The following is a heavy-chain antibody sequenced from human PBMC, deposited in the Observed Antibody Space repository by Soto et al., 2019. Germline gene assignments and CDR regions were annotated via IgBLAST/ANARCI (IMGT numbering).Heavy chain of an antibody. V-gene: IGHV3-23*01. Sequence: XGSLRLSCTASGLPHSSFAMMWVRQAPGKGLECVSGIYGNGGGIEYADSVKGRFTISRDNSKNTVYLQMTDLRADDTAVYYCAKDAVYNDGLWLMDHWGQGTQVTVSS. D-gene: IGHD2-21*01. CDR1: GLPHSSFA. CDR2: IYGNGGGI. J-gene: IGHJ1*01. CDR3: AKDAVYNDGLWLMDH.